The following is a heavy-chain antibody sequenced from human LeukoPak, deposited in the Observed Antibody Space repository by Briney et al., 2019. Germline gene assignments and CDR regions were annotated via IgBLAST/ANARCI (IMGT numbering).Heavy chain of an antibody. V-gene: IGHV3-48*02. J-gene: IGHJ6*02. D-gene: IGHD1-26*01. CDR3: ARDLGSGSNYRYYYGMDV. CDR2: ISTTSSFI. Sequence: PGGSLRLSCAASGFTFRDYSMNWVRQAPGKGLEWVSYISTTSSFIYYADSVKGRFTISRDNAKNSLYLQMNSLRDEDTAVYYCARDLGSGSNYRYYYGMDVWGQGTTVTVSS. CDR1: GFTFRDYS.